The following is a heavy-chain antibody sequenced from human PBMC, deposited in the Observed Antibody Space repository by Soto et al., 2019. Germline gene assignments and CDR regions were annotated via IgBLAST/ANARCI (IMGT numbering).Heavy chain of an antibody. CDR1: GGTFTYYA. J-gene: IGHJ4*02. CDR2: IIPNFRPA. V-gene: IGHV1-69*12. Sequence: QVQLVQSGAEVKKPGSSVKVSCKASGGTFTYYAIRWVRQAPGQGLEWMGGIIPNFRPANYAQKFQGRVVITADESSSTAYMELSGLRSEDTAVYYCAWTVSIPDYFDYWGQGTLVTVSS. CDR3: AWTVSIPDYFDY. D-gene: IGHD4-17*01.